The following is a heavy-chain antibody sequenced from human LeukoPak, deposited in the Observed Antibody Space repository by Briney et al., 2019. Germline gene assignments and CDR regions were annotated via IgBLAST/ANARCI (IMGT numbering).Heavy chain of an antibody. V-gene: IGHV3-23*01. CDR3: AKDSGIYFDTSGYYNY. J-gene: IGHJ4*02. D-gene: IGHD3-22*01. CDR2: ISGSGTST. Sequence: GGSLRLSCAASGFTFSSYAMSWVRQAPGKGLEWVSAISGSGTSTYYADSVKGRFTISRDKSKSTLYLHINSLRAEDTAVYYCAKDSGIYFDTSGYYNYWGQGTLVTVSS. CDR1: GFTFSSYA.